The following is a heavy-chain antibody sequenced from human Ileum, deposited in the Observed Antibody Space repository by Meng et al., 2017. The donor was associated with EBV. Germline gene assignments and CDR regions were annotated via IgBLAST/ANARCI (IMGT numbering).Heavy chain of an antibody. D-gene: IGHD3-22*01. V-gene: IGHV4-61*08. Sequence: QVQLQESGPGPVKPARXLSLTCAGSGDSISDGGFYWSWIRQPPGRGLEWIGFIYYTGTTNYNPSLGSRVTISFDPATTQFSLNLISVTAADTAVYYCVRGDDSNGSGDSWGQGTLVTVSS. CDR1: GDSISDGGFY. CDR3: VRGDDSNGSGDS. J-gene: IGHJ4*02. CDR2: IYYTGTT.